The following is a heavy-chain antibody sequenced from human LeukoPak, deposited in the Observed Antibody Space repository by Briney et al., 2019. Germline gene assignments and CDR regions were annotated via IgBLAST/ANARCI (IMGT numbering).Heavy chain of an antibody. CDR1: GFTFSSYG. Sequence: GGSLRLSCAASGFTFSSYGMTWVRQAPGKGLEWVGRIRSKANSYATAYAASVKGRFTISRDDSKNTAYLQMNSLKTEDTAVYYCTRHPEVDYYYYYYMDVWGKGTTVTVSS. CDR2: IRSKANSYAT. J-gene: IGHJ6*03. V-gene: IGHV3-73*01. CDR3: TRHPEVDYYYYYYMDV.